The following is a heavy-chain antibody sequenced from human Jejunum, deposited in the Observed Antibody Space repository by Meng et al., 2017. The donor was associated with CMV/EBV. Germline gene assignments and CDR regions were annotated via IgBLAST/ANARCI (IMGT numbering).Heavy chain of an antibody. V-gene: IGHV1-18*01. Sequence: TSYGMSWVRQAPGQGLEWMGWISVHNGNTNYAQKFQGRVSMTADTSTNTAYMELRSLRSDDTAVYYCARDKVAGGYCSTTTCPQIFTHWGQGTLVTVSS. J-gene: IGHJ4*02. CDR1: TSYG. CDR2: ISVHNGNT. CDR3: ARDKVAGGYCSTTTCPQIFTH. D-gene: IGHD2-2*01.